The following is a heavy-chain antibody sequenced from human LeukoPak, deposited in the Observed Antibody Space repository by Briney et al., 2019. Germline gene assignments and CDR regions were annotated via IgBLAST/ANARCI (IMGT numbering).Heavy chain of an antibody. Sequence: SETLSLTYTVSGGSISIYYWSWIRQPAGGGLECIGRIYTSGSTNYNPSLESRVTMSVDTSKNQFSLKLSSVTAADTAVYYCARARRFLEWLFDYWGQGTLVTVSS. CDR1: GGSISIYY. V-gene: IGHV4-4*07. J-gene: IGHJ4*02. CDR2: IYTSGST. D-gene: IGHD3-3*01. CDR3: ARARRFLEWLFDY.